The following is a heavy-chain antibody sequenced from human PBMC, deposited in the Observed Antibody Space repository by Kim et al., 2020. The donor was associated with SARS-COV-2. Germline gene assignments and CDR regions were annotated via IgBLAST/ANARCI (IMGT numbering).Heavy chain of an antibody. CDR3: ARERYTMVRGVINGMDV. J-gene: IGHJ6*02. CDR2: IWYDGSNK. V-gene: IGHV3-33*01. CDR1: GFTFSSYG. Sequence: GGSLRLSCAASGFTFSSYGMHWVRQAPGKGLEWVAVIWYDGSNKYYADSVKGRFTISRDNSKNTLYLQMNSLRAEDTAVYYCARERYTMVRGVINGMDVWGQGTTVTVSS. D-gene: IGHD3-10*01.